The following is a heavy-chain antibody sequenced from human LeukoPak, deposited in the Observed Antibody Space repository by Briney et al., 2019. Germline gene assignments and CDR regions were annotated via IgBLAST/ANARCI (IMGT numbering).Heavy chain of an antibody. CDR2: ISSSSSMI. V-gene: IGHV3-48*02. Sequence: GGSLRLSCAASGFSFNTHSMNWVRQAPGKGLEWVSYISSSSSMIYYADSVKGRFTISRDNARNSLYLQMNGLRDEDTAVYYCAREIITMGSNWFDPWGQGTLVTVSS. CDR1: GFSFNTHS. J-gene: IGHJ5*02. D-gene: IGHD3-3*01. CDR3: AREIITMGSNWFDP.